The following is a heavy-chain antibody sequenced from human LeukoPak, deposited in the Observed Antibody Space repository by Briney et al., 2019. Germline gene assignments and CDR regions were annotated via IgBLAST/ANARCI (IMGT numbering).Heavy chain of an antibody. V-gene: IGHV1-18*01. Sequence: GASVKVSCKASGYTFTSYGISWVRQAPGQGLEWMGWISAYNGNTNYAQKLQGRVTMTTDTSTSTAYMELRSLRSDDTAVYYCARDHRSWFGEKSSGGPSNDYWGQGTLVTVSS. CDR1: GYTFTSYG. D-gene: IGHD3-10*01. CDR2: ISAYNGNT. CDR3: ARDHRSWFGEKSSGGPSNDY. J-gene: IGHJ4*02.